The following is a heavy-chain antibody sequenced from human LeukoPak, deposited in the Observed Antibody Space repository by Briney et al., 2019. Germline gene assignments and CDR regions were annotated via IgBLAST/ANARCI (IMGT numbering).Heavy chain of an antibody. CDR1: GYTFTSYP. CDR2: INAGNGNT. V-gene: IGHV1-3*01. J-gene: IGHJ6*02. Sequence: ASVKVSCKASGYTFTSYPMHWVRQAPGQRLEWMGWINAGNGNTKYSQKFQGRVTITRDTSASTAYMELSSLRSEDTAVYYCARSLAVAGTPYYYYGMDVWGQGTTVTVSS. CDR3: ARSLAVAGTPYYYYGMDV. D-gene: IGHD6-19*01.